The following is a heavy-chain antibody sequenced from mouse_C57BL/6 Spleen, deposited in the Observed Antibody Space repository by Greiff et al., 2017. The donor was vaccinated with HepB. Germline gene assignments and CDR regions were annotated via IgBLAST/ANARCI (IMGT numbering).Heavy chain of an antibody. CDR1: GYAFSSSW. CDR3: ARIYYYGSSYYFDY. CDR2: IYPGDGDT. D-gene: IGHD1-1*01. Sequence: VKLQQSGPELVKPGASVKISCKASGYAFSSSWMNWVKQRPGKGLEWIGRIYPGDGDTNYNGKFKGKATLTADKSSSTAYMQLSSLTSEDSAVYFCARIYYYGSSYYFDYWGQGTTLTVSS. V-gene: IGHV1-82*01. J-gene: IGHJ2*01.